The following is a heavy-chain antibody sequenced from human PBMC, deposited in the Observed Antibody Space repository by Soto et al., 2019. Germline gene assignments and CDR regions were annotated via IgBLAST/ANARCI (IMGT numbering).Heavy chain of an antibody. CDR1: GFTSSSCD. D-gene: IGHD1-26*01. CDR3: ATPSLATGRYFFHD. CDR2: ISASGGST. J-gene: IGHJ4*02. Sequence: EVQLLDSGGGLVQPGGYLRLSCVASGFTSSSCDMRWVRQAPGKGLEWVSGISASGGSTYYVDSVKRRFTISRDNSKNTRYLQMNRLRAEDTAVYYCATPSLATGRYFFHDWGQGTLVTVSS. V-gene: IGHV3-23*01.